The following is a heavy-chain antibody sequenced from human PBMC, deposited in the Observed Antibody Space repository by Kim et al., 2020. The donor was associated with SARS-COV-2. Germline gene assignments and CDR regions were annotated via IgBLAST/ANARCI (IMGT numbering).Heavy chain of an antibody. Sequence: SLRLSCAASGFTFSSYAMHWVRQAPGKGLEWVAVISYDGSNKYYADSVKGRFTISRDNSKNTLYLQMNSLRAEDTAVYYCARDGLLTAVPGHGLLGY. J-gene: IGHJ2*01. D-gene: IGHD6-19*01. CDR2: ISYDGSNK. CDR1: GFTFSSYA. V-gene: IGHV3-30*04. CDR3: ARDGLLTAVPGHGLLGY.